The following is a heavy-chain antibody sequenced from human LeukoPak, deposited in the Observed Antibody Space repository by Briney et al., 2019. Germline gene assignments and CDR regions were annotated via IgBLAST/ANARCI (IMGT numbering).Heavy chain of an antibody. CDR1: GLTFRTTW. CDR2: MNGEGTTI. D-gene: IGHD4/OR15-4a*01. Sequence: GGSLRLSCATSGLTFRTTWMHWVRQAPGKGLMWVSRMNGEGTTIDYADSVKGRFTISRDVAKNTLYLQMNSLRAEDTAVYYCATSPTIKGGFDSWGQGTLVTVSS. CDR3: ATSPTIKGGFDS. J-gene: IGHJ4*02. V-gene: IGHV3-74*01.